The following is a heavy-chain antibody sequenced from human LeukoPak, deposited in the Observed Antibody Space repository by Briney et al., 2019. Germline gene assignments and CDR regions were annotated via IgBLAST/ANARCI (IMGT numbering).Heavy chain of an antibody. CDR2: ISSSSSYI. Sequence: GGSLRLSCAASGFTFSSYSMNWVRQAPGKGLEWVSSISSSSSYIYYADSVKGRFTISRDNAKNSLHLQMNSLRAEDTAVYYCARDSFGAVYFYYYMDVWGKGTTVTVSS. D-gene: IGHD3-10*01. CDR1: GFTFSSYS. V-gene: IGHV3-21*01. J-gene: IGHJ6*03. CDR3: ARDSFGAVYFYYYMDV.